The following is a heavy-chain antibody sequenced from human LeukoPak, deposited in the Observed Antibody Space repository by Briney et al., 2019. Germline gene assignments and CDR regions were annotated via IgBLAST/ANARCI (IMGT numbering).Heavy chain of an antibody. D-gene: IGHD6-13*01. CDR1: GFTFSSYA. CDR3: ARNIAAAGTETLDY. J-gene: IGHJ4*02. Sequence: GGFLRLSCAASGFTFSSYAMHWVRQAPGKGLEWVAVISYDGSNKYYADSVKGRFTISRDNSKNTLYLQMDSLRAEDTAVYYCARNIAAAGTETLDYWGQGTLVTVSS. CDR2: ISYDGSNK. V-gene: IGHV3-30-3*01.